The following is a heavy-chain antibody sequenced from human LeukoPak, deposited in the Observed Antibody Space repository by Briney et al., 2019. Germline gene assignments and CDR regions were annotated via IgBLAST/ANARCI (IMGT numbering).Heavy chain of an antibody. CDR3: AREHGRYYYGMDV. Sequence: KAGGSLRLSCAASGFTFSSYSMNWVRQAPGKGLEWVSSISSSSSYIYYADSVKGRFTISRDNAKNSLYLQINSLRAEDMAVYYCAREHGRYYYGMDVWGQGTTVTVSS. J-gene: IGHJ6*02. V-gene: IGHV3-21*01. CDR1: GFTFSSYS. CDR2: ISSSSSYI.